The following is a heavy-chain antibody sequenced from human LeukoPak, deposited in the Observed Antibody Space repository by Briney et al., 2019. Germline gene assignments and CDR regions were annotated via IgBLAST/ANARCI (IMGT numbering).Heavy chain of an antibody. V-gene: IGHV1-18*01. Sequence: AASVKVSCKASGYTFTSYDISWVRQAPGQGLEWMGWISAYNGNTNYAQKLQGRATMTTDTSTSTAYMELRSLRSDDTAVYYCARDRWGPVTMVRGEILAFDIWGQGTMVTVSS. J-gene: IGHJ3*02. CDR2: ISAYNGNT. CDR1: GYTFTSYD. CDR3: ARDRWGPVTMVRGEILAFDI. D-gene: IGHD3-10*01.